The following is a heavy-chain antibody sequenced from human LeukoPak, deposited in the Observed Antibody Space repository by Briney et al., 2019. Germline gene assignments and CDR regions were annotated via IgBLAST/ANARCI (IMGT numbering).Heavy chain of an antibody. Sequence: SETLSLTCTVSGGSVSSGSYYWSWIRQPPGKGLEWIGYIYYSGGTNYNPSLKSRVTISIDTSKNQFSLKLSSVTTADTAVFYCARGGGYSYGYAFDIWGQGTTVTVSS. D-gene: IGHD5-18*01. CDR1: GGSVSSGSYY. CDR3: ARGGGYSYGYAFDI. CDR2: IYYSGGT. J-gene: IGHJ3*02. V-gene: IGHV4-61*01.